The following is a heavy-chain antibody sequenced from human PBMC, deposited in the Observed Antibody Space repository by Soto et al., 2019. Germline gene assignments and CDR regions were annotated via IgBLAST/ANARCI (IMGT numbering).Heavy chain of an antibody. CDR2: TMSKADGGTT. D-gene: IGHD1-26*01. CDR3: TTDSGMSPYSFDY. CDR1: GFTFSKAW. Sequence: GGSLRLSCATSGFTFSKAWVGWVRQAPGKGLEWVGRTMSKADGGTTDYAAPVKGRFTIPRDDSKSTLYLQMNSLKTEDTAFYYCTTDSGMSPYSFDYWGQGTLVTVSS. J-gene: IGHJ4*02. V-gene: IGHV3-15*01.